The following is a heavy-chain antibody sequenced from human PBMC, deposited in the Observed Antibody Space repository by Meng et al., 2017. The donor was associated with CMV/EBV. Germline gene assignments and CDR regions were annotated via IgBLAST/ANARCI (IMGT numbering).Heavy chain of an antibody. CDR1: GFTFSSYA. V-gene: IGHV3-23*01. CDR2: ISGSGGST. CDR3: ARVPYYDSSGYQTFFDF. D-gene: IGHD3-22*01. J-gene: IGHJ4*02. Sequence: GESLKISCAASGFTFSSYAMSWVRQAPGKGLEWVSAISGSGGSTYYADSVKGRFTISRDNSKNTLYLQMNSLRAEDTAVYYCARVPYYDSSGYQTFFDFWGQGTLVTVSS.